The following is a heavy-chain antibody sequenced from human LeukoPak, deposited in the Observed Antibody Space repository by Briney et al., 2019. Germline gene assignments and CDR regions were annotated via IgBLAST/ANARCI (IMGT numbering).Heavy chain of an antibody. CDR1: GFTFSSYS. V-gene: IGHV3-48*01. CDR2: ISSSSSTI. D-gene: IGHD3-10*01. CDR3: ARDGDYGSGSYYNALNWFDP. J-gene: IGHJ5*02. Sequence: GGSLRLSCAASGFTFSSYSMNWVRQVPGKGLEWVSYISSSSSTIYYADSVKGRFTISRDNAKNSLYLQMNSLRAEDTAVYYCARDGDYGSGSYYNALNWFDPWGQGTLVTVSS.